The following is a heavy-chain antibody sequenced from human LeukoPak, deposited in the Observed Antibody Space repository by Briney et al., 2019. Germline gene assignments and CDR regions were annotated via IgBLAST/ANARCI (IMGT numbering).Heavy chain of an antibody. CDR2: VHYSGTT. V-gene: IGHV4-59*01. CDR1: DGSITNND. Sequence: SETLSLTCTVSDGSITNNDWSWVRQTPGKGLEFIGYVHYSGTTNYNPSLRSRVTISIDTSKNQFSLKLSSVTAADTAVYYCARAGIVVVPAANRWFDPWGQGTLVTVSS. J-gene: IGHJ5*02. CDR3: ARAGIVVVPAANRWFDP. D-gene: IGHD2-2*01.